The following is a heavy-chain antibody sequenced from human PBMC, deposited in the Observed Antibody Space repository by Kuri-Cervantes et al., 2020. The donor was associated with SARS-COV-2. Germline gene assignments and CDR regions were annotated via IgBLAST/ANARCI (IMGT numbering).Heavy chain of an antibody. J-gene: IGHJ6*02. CDR2: INHSGST. Sequence: SETLSLTCTVSGGSISSYYWSWIRQPPGKGLEWIGEINHSGSTNYNPSLKSRVTISVDTSKNQFSLKLSSVTAADTAVYYCARLVVRGVPRNAMDVWGQGTTVTVSS. CDR1: GGSISSYY. CDR3: ARLVVRGVPRNAMDV. V-gene: IGHV4-34*01. D-gene: IGHD3-10*01.